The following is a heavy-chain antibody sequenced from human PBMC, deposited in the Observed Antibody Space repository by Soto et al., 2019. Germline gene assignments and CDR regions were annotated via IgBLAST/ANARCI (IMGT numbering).Heavy chain of an antibody. V-gene: IGHV3-30-3*01. CDR3: ARDWVVVVPAANWFDP. CDR1: GFTFSSYA. Sequence: GGSLRLSCAASGFTFSSYAMHWVRQAPGKGLEWVAVISYDGSNKYYADSVKGRFTISRDNSKNTLYLQMNSLRAEDTAVYYCARDWVVVVPAANWFDPWGQGTLVTVSS. J-gene: IGHJ5*02. CDR2: ISYDGSNK. D-gene: IGHD2-2*01.